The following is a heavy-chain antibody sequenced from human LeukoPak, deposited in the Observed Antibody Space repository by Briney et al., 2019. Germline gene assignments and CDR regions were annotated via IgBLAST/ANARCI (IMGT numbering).Heavy chain of an antibody. J-gene: IGHJ4*02. Sequence: SQTLSLTCAISGDSVSSNSAAWNWIRQSPSRGLEWLGRTYYTSKWYNDYAVSVKSRITINPDTSKNQFSLQLNSVTPEDTAVYYCARGARSSSWHPLDYWGQGTLVTVSS. CDR3: ARGARSSSWHPLDY. D-gene: IGHD6-13*01. CDR1: GDSVSSNSAA. V-gene: IGHV6-1*01. CDR2: TYYTSKWYN.